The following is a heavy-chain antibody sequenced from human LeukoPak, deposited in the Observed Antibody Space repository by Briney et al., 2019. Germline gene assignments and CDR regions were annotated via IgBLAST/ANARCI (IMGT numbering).Heavy chain of an antibody. CDR2: IIPILGIA. V-gene: IGHV1-69*04. J-gene: IGHJ4*02. CDR3: ARDRIAAAGVDY. Sequence: GASVKVSCKASGGTFSSYAISWVRQAPGQGLEWMGTIIPILGIANYAQKFQGRVTITADKSTSTAYMELSSLRSEDTAVYYCARDRIAAAGVDYWGQGTLVTVSS. CDR1: GGTFSSYA. D-gene: IGHD6-13*01.